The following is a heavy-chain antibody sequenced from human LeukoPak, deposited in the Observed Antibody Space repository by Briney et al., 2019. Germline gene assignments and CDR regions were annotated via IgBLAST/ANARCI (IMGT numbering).Heavy chain of an antibody. J-gene: IGHJ4*02. Sequence: PSETLSLTCTVSGGSISSSSYYWGWIRQPPGKGLEWIGSIYYSGSTYYNPSLKSRVTISVDTSKNQFSLKLSSVTAADTALYYCASEGEWLESDYWGQGTLVTVSS. D-gene: IGHD3-3*01. V-gene: IGHV4-39*01. CDR2: IYYSGST. CDR3: ASEGEWLESDY. CDR1: GGSISSSSYY.